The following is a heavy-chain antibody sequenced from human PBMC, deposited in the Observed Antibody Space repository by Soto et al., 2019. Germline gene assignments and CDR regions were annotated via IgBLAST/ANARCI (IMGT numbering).Heavy chain of an antibody. CDR1: GGTISSGGYY. CDR3: ARGAIFGVVIKYFDY. Sequence: QVQLQESVPGLVKPSQTLSLTCTVSGGTISSGGYYWSWIRQHPGKGLEWIGYIYYSGSTYYNPSLKSRVTISVDTSKNQFSLKLSSVTAADTAVYYCARGAIFGVVIKYFDYWGQGTLVTVSS. D-gene: IGHD3-3*01. CDR2: IYYSGST. J-gene: IGHJ4*02. V-gene: IGHV4-31*03.